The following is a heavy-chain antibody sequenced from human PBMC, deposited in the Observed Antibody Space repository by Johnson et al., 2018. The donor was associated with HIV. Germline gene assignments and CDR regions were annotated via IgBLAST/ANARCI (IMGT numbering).Heavy chain of an antibody. Sequence: QVQLVESGGGVVQPGRSLRLSCAASGFTFSSYAIHWVRQAPGKGLEWVAVISYEGSNKYYADSVKGRFTISRDNSKNTLYLQMNSLRGEDTALYYCARGFVRISMILVADAFDLWGQGTEVIVSS. CDR2: ISYEGSNK. J-gene: IGHJ3*01. D-gene: IGHD3-22*01. V-gene: IGHV3-30-3*01. CDR1: GFTFSSYA. CDR3: ARGFVRISMILVADAFDL.